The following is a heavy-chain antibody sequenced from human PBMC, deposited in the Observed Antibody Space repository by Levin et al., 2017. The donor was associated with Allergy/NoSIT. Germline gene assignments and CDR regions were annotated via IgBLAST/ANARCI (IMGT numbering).Heavy chain of an antibody. CDR1: GFTFSRYP. V-gene: IGHV3-23*01. CDR2: ISGSGGST. D-gene: IGHD4-17*01. CDR3: AKDIYEPTGPLTTVTYFFDY. J-gene: IGHJ4*02. Sequence: GESLKISCAASGFTFSRYPMSWVRQAPGKGLEWVSGISGSGGSTYYADSVKGRFTIFRDNSKNTLYMQMNSLRAEETAVYYCAKDIYEPTGPLTTVTYFFDYWGQGPLATVSS.